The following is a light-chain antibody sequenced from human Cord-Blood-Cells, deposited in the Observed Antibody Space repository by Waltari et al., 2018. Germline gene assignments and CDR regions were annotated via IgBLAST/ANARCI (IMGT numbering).Light chain of an antibody. J-gene: IGLJ2*01. CDR2: DVS. V-gene: IGLV2-14*01. CDR1: SSDVGGYNS. Sequence: QSALTQPASVSGSPGQSITISCTGTSSDVGGYNSVSWYPQHPGKAPNPMIYDVSNRPSGVSNRLSGSKSGNTASLTISGLQAEEEADYYCSSYTSSSTLVFGGGTKLTVL. CDR3: SSYTSSSTLV.